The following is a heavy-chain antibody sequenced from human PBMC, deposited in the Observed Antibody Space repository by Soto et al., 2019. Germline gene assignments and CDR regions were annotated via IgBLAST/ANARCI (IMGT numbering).Heavy chain of an antibody. J-gene: IGHJ4*02. Sequence: GGSLRLSCAASGFTFSSYGMHWVRQAPGKGLEWVAVISYDGSNKYYADSVKGRFTISRDNSKNTLYPQMNSLRAEDTAVYYCAKDTYYGSGNLDYWGQGTLVTVSS. CDR2: ISYDGSNK. CDR1: GFTFSSYG. CDR3: AKDTYYGSGNLDY. V-gene: IGHV3-30*18. D-gene: IGHD3-10*01.